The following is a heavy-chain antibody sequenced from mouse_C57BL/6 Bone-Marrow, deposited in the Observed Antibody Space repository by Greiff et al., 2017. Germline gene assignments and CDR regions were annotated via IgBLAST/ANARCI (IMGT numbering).Heavy chain of an antibody. D-gene: IGHD1-1*01. V-gene: IGHV1-81*01. Sequence: QVQLQQSGAELARPGASVKLSCKASGYTFTSYGISWVKQRTGQGLEWIGEIYPRSGDTYYNEKFKGKATLTADKSSSTAYMKLRSLTSEDSAVYVCARPHYCSSPAWFAYWGQGTLVTVSA. J-gene: IGHJ3*01. CDR1: GYTFTSYG. CDR2: IYPRSGDT. CDR3: ARPHYCSSPAWFAY.